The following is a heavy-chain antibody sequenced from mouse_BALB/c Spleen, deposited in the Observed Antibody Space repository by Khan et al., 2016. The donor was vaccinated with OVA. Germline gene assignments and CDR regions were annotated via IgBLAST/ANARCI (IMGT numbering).Heavy chain of an antibody. CDR2: VSTGGSYT. J-gene: IGHJ3*01. D-gene: IGHD1-1*01. CDR1: GFTFSTYG. Sequence: EVQLQESGGDLVKPGGSLKLSCAASGFTFSTYGMSWVRQAPDKRLEWVATVSTGGSYTYYPDSVKGRFTISRDNAKNTLYLQMSGLRSEDTAMFYCTRLAYYYDGEGFAYWGQGTLVTVSA. V-gene: IGHV5-6*01. CDR3: TRLAYYYDGEGFAY.